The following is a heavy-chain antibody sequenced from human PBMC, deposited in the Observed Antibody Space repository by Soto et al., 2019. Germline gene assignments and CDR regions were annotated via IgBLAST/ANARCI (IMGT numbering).Heavy chain of an antibody. V-gene: IGHV4-31*03. D-gene: IGHD3-3*01. CDR3: ARSPFVYDFCSRYCSLAY. CDR1: GDSVSSVGFH. CDR2: IYYSGST. Sequence: PSETLSLTCTVSGDSVSSVGFHWAWLRRPPGKGLEWIGYIYYSGSTYYNPSLKSRVTISVDTSKNQFSLKLSSVTAADADVYYCARSPFVYDFCSRYCSLAYSGQGT. J-gene: IGHJ4*02.